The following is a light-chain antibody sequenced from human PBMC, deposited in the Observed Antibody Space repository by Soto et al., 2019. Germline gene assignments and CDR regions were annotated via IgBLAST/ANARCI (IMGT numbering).Light chain of an antibody. CDR1: QSVYSN. V-gene: IGKV3-15*01. CDR3: QQYNNWPLT. CDR2: GTS. Sequence: EIVMTQSPATLSVSPGERATLSCRASQSVYSNLAWYQQKPGQAPRLLIYGTSTRATGIPARFSGSGSGTEFSLTISSLQYEDFEVYYCQQYNNWPLTFGGGTKVEIK. J-gene: IGKJ4*01.